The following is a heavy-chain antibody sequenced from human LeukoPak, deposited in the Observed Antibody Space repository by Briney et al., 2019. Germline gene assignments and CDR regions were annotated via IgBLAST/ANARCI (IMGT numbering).Heavy chain of an antibody. D-gene: IGHD3-22*01. CDR3: ERSPIVDSEDY. V-gene: IGHV3-11*04. CDR2: ISASGAVP. Sequence: PVRSLRLSCASSGFRFDILYMGCIRQVPREGLYYIALISASGAVPYYAESVKGRFTISRDNAKHSVSLQMNSLSADDTGVYYCERSPIVDSEDYWGQGTMVTVSS. J-gene: IGHJ4*02. CDR1: GFRFDILY.